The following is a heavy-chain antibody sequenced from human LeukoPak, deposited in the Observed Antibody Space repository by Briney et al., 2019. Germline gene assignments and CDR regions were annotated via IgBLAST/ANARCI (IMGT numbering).Heavy chain of an antibody. J-gene: IGHJ4*02. CDR2: IYYSGST. CDR3: ANLFIVGATNFDY. CDR1: GGSISSSSYY. V-gene: IGHV4-39*01. Sequence: PSETLSLTCTVSGGSISSSSYYWGWIRQPPGKGLEWIGSIYYSGSTYYNPSLKSRVTISVDTSKNQFSLKLSSVTAADTAVYYCANLFIVGATNFDYWGQGTLVTVSS. D-gene: IGHD1-26*01.